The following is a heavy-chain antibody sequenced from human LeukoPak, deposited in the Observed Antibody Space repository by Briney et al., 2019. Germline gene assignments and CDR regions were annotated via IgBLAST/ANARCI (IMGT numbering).Heavy chain of an antibody. CDR1: GFTPSSYE. Sequence: PGGSLRLSCAASGFTPSSYEMNWVRQAPGRGVEWISYISSAGTTKIYADFVKGRYTISRDNAKNSLYLQMNSLRAEYTAVYYCARDYWFDPWGHGTLVTVSS. CDR2: ISSAGTTK. J-gene: IGHJ5*02. V-gene: IGHV3-48*03. CDR3: ARDYWFDP.